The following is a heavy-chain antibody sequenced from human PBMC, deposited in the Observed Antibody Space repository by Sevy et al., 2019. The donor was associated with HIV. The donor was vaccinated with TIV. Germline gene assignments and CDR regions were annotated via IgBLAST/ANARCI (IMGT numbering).Heavy chain of an antibody. CDR1: GFTFSSYG. D-gene: IGHD4-17*01. CDR2: IWFDGSNT. CDR3: ARDLEFYDSGDYGPAFMPDY. Sequence: GGSLRLSCAASGFTFSSYGMHWVRQGPGKGLEWVAVIWFDGSNTYYADSVKGRFTISRDIAKITLHLQMNSLRAEDTAVYYCARDLEFYDSGDYGPAFMPDYWGQGTLVTVSS. V-gene: IGHV3-33*01. J-gene: IGHJ4*02.